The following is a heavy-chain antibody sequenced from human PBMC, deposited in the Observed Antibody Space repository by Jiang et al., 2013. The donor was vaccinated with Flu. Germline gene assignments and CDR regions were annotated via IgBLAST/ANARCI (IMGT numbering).Heavy chain of an antibody. Sequence: VQLLESGGDLVQPGGSLRLSCSASGFTFSSYAMHWVRQAPGKGLEYVSAISSNGVNTYYADSVKGRFTISRDNSKNTLYLQMSSMRGEDTAVYYCVKSFYGSGSLPDYYFFGMDVWGQGTTVTVSS. CDR2: ISSNGVNT. CDR3: VKSFYGSGSLPDYYFFGMDV. D-gene: IGHD3-10*01. V-gene: IGHV3-64D*08. J-gene: IGHJ6*02. CDR1: GFTFSSYA.